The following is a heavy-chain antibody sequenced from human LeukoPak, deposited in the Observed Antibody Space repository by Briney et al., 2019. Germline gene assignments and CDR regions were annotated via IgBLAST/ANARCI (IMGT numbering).Heavy chain of an antibody. CDR2: INPSGGST. V-gene: IGHV1-46*01. CDR1: GYTFTGYY. CDR3: ARGTGYCSGGSCYTIDY. D-gene: IGHD2-15*01. J-gene: IGHJ4*02. Sequence: ASVKVSCKASGYTFTGYYMHWVRQAPGQGLEWMAIINPSGGSTSYAQKFQGRVTMTRDMSTSTVYMELSSLRSEDTAVYYCARGTGYCSGGSCYTIDYWGQGTLVTVSS.